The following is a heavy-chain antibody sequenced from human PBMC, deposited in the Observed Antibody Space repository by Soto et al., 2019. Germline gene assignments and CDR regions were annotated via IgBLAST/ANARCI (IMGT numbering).Heavy chain of an antibody. CDR3: ARTGATRAHYSDY. D-gene: IGHD3-10*01. CDR1: GGTFSSYA. V-gene: IGHV1-69*06. CDR2: IIPIFGTA. J-gene: IGHJ4*02. Sequence: SVKVSCKASGGTFSSYAISWVRQAPGQGLEWMGGIIPIFGTANYAQKFQGRVTITADKSTSTAYMELSSLRPEDTAVYYCARTGATRAHYSDYWGQGTLVTVSS.